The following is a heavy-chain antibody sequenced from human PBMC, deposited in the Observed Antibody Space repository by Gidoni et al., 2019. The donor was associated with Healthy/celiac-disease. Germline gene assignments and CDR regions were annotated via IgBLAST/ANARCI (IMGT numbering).Heavy chain of an antibody. CDR3: ARVYCSGRIFDY. CDR2: INPSGGST. D-gene: IGHD6-19*01. J-gene: IGHJ4*02. CDR1: GYTFTSYY. Sequence: QVQLVKAGAEVKKPGASVKVSCKASGYTFTSYYMHWVRQAPGQGLEWMGIINPSGGSTRYAQKFQGSVTMPRDTSTRTVYMALSRLRSAAPAVYYCARVYCSGRIFDYWGQGTLVTVSS. V-gene: IGHV1-46*01.